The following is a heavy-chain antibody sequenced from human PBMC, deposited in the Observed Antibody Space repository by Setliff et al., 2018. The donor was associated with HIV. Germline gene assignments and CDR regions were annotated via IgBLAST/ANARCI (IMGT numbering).Heavy chain of an antibody. D-gene: IGHD5-18*01. Sequence: PSETLSLTCTVSGGSISSGSYYWSWIRQPAGKGLEWIGHIYTSGSTNYNPSLKSRVTISVDTSKSQFSLKLSSVTAADTAIYFCAREGGYDYGYTIFYWGQGTLVTVSS. J-gene: IGHJ4*02. CDR1: GGSISSGSYY. CDR2: IYTSGST. CDR3: AREGGYDYGYTIFY. V-gene: IGHV4-61*09.